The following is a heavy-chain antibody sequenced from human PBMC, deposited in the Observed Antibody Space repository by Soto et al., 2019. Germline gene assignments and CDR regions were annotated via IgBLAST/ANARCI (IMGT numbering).Heavy chain of an antibody. J-gene: IGHJ5*02. Sequence: QVQLVQSGAEVKKPGSSVKVSCTASGGTFSSYAISWVRQAPGQGLEWMGGIIPIFGTANYAQKFQGRVTITADESTSTAYMELSSLRSEDTAVYYCAREEGNGGYGANWFDPWGQGTLVTVSS. CDR2: IIPIFGTA. CDR3: AREEGNGGYGANWFDP. D-gene: IGHD5-12*01. V-gene: IGHV1-69*01. CDR1: GGTFSSYA.